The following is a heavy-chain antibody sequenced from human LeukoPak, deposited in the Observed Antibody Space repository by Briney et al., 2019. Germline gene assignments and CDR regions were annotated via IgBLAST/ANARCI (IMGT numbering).Heavy chain of an antibody. Sequence: GGSLRLSCAASGFTFSSSAMSWVRQAPGKGLEWVSAISGSDGSTYYADSVKGRFTISRDNSKNTLYLQKNSLRAEDTAVYYCANGPIAVAGTFDYWGQGTLVTVSS. J-gene: IGHJ4*02. CDR1: GFTFSSSA. CDR3: ANGPIAVAGTFDY. CDR2: ISGSDGST. D-gene: IGHD6-19*01. V-gene: IGHV3-23*01.